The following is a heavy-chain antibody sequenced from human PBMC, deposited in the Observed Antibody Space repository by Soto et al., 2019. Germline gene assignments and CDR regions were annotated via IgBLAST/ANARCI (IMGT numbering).Heavy chain of an antibody. D-gene: IGHD6-6*01. Sequence: SVKVSCKASGFTFTSSAVQWVRQARGQRLEWIGWIVVGSGNTNYAQKFQERVTITRDMSTSTAYMELSSLRSEDAAVYYCAVIAARRNYYYYGMDVWGQGTTVTVSS. V-gene: IGHV1-58*01. J-gene: IGHJ6*02. CDR3: AVIAARRNYYYYGMDV. CDR1: GFTFTSSA. CDR2: IVVGSGNT.